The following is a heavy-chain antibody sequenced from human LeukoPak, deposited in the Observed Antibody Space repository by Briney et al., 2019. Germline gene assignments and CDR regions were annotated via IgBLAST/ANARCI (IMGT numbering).Heavy chain of an antibody. Sequence: ASVKVSCKASGYTFTSYGITWVRQAPGQGLEWVGWISAYSGNTNYAQKLQGRATMTTDTSTSTAYMELWSLRSDDTAVYYCARDDGSGYYLRYFQHLGQGSLVTVSS. V-gene: IGHV1-18*01. CDR1: GYTFTSYG. D-gene: IGHD3-22*01. CDR2: ISAYSGNT. CDR3: ARDDGSGYYLRYFQH. J-gene: IGHJ1*01.